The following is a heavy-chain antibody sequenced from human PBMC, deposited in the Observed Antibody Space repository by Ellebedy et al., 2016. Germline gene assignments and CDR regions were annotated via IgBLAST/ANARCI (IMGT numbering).Heavy chain of an antibody. CDR2: IIPIFGTA. CDR1: GGTFSSYA. CDR3: ARGYDTTMGMYFDY. Sequence: SVKVSXXASGGTFSSYAISWVRQAPGQGLEWMGGIIPIFGTANYAQKFQGRVTITADESTSTAYMELSSLRSEDTAVYYCARGYDTTMGMYFDYWGQGTLVTVSS. V-gene: IGHV1-69*13. D-gene: IGHD5-18*01. J-gene: IGHJ4*02.